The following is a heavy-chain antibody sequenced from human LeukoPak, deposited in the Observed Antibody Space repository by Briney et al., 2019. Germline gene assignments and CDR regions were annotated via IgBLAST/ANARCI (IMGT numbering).Heavy chain of an antibody. CDR3: ARGLGATVGWFDP. CDR1: GGSISSYY. D-gene: IGHD1-26*01. Sequence: SETLSLTCTVSGGSISSYYWSWIRQPPGKGLEWIGYIYYSGGTNYNPSLKSRVTISVDTSKNQFSLKLSSVTAADTAVYYCARGLGATVGWFDPWGQGILVTVSS. CDR2: IYYSGGT. J-gene: IGHJ5*02. V-gene: IGHV4-59*01.